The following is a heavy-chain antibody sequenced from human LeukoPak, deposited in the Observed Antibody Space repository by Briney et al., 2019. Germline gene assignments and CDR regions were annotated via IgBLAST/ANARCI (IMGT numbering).Heavy chain of an antibody. J-gene: IGHJ4*02. CDR1: GGFISSYY. CDR2: IYSSGST. Sequence: SETLSLTCTVSGGFISSYYWSWIRQPAGKGLEWIGRIYSSGSTNYNPSLKSRVTMSVDTSKSQFSLKLSSVAAADTAVYYCARMIAPQALDYWGQGTLVTVSS. V-gene: IGHV4-4*07. D-gene: IGHD3-22*01. CDR3: ARMIAPQALDY.